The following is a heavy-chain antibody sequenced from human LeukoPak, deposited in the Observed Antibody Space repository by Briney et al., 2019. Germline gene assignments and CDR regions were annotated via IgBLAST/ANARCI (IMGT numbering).Heavy chain of an antibody. V-gene: IGHV3-74*01. CDR2: INSDGSST. D-gene: IGHD6-6*01. Sequence: GGSLRPSCAASGFTFSSYWMHWVRQAPGKGLVWVSHINSDGSSTSYADSVKGRFTISRDNAKNTLYLQMNSLRAEDTAVYYCAREYSSSRPPYYYYGMDVWGQGTTVTVSS. J-gene: IGHJ6*02. CDR1: GFTFSSYW. CDR3: AREYSSSRPPYYYYGMDV.